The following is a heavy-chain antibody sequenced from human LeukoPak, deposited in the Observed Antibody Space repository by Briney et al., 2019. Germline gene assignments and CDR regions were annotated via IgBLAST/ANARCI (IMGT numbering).Heavy chain of an antibody. V-gene: IGHV4-38-2*01. CDR3: ARQGIGGYYDFWSFDY. CDR2: IYHSGST. D-gene: IGHD3-3*01. J-gene: IGHJ4*02. CDR1: GYSISSGYY. Sequence: SETLSLTCAVSGYSISSGYYWGWIRQPPGKGLEWIGRIYHSGSTYYNPSLKSRVTISVDTYKNQLSLKLSSVTAADTAVYYCARQGIGGYYDFWSFDYWGQGTLVTVSS.